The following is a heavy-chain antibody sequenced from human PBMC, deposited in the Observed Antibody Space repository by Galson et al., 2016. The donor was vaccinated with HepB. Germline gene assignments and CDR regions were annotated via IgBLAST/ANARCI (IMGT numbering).Heavy chain of an antibody. CDR1: GFSLSTSGVG. Sequence: PALVKPTQTLTLTCTFSGFSLSTSGVGVGWVRQPPGKALEWLALIYWDNDKRYRPSLRSRLTITKDPSTNQVVLTMTNMDPEDTATFYCVHRPEDRGGSPFDYWGQGTLVTVSS. CDR3: VHRPEDRGGSPFDY. CDR2: IYWDNDK. V-gene: IGHV2-5*02. D-gene: IGHD2-15*01. J-gene: IGHJ4*02.